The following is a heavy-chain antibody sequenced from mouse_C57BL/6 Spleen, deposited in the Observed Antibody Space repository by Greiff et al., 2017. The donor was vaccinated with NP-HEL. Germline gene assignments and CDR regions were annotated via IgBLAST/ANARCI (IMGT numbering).Heavy chain of an antibody. V-gene: IGHV5-17*01. CDR3: ARSYYYLDY. Sequence: DVHLVESGGGLVKPGGSLKLSCAASGFTFSDYGMHWVRQAPEKGLEWVAYISSGSSTIYYADTVKGRFTISRDNAKNTLFLQMTSLRSEDTAMYYCARSYYYLDYWGQGTTLTVSS. J-gene: IGHJ2*01. CDR1: GFTFSDYG. CDR2: ISSGSSTI.